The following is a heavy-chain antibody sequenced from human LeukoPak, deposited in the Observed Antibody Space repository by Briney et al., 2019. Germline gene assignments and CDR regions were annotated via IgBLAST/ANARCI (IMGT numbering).Heavy chain of an antibody. CDR2: ISGSGGST. CDR1: GFTFSSYA. CDR3: AKIDVAAGDFDY. J-gene: IGHJ4*02. V-gene: IGHV3-23*01. D-gene: IGHD6-13*01. Sequence: GGSLRLSRAASGFTFSSYAMSWVRQAPGKGLEWVSAISGSGGSTYYADSVKGRFTISRDNSKNTLYLQMNSLRAEGTAVYYCAKIDVAAGDFDYWGQGTLVTVSS.